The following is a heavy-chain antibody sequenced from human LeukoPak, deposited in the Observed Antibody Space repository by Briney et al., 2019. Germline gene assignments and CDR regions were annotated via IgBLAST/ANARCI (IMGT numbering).Heavy chain of an antibody. CDR3: ARDNAPQTYSSGWYDS. CDR2: INSDGNNT. CDR1: GFTFSSYA. J-gene: IGHJ5*01. Sequence: GGSLRLSCAASGFTFSSYAMHWVRQASGTGLVWVSRINSDGNNTNYAESVKGRFTISRDNAKNTLYLQMNSLRAEDSAVYYCARDNAPQTYSSGWYDSWGQGALVTVSS. D-gene: IGHD6-19*01. V-gene: IGHV3-74*01.